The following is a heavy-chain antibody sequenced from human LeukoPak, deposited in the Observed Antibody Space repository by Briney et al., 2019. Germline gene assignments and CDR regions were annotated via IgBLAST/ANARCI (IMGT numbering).Heavy chain of an antibody. CDR2: ISCSGGST. CDR3: DLYYASSGNTHHIPY. J-gene: IGHJ4*02. CDR1: GFTFSTYS. V-gene: IGHV3-23*01. D-gene: IGHD3-22*01. Sequence: GGSLRLSCAASGFTFSTYSRSWVRQAPGKGPEWVALISCSGGSTYYADSVKGRFTISRDTSNNTLYMQMHSLRAEDTAVYYCDLYYASSGNTHHIPYSGQGTLVTVSS.